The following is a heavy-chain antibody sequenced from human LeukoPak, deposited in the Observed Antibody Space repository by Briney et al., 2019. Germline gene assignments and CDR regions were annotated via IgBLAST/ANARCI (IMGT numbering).Heavy chain of an antibody. D-gene: IGHD3-22*01. CDR2: IIPIFGTA. J-gene: IGHJ4*02. CDR1: GGTFSSYA. V-gene: IGHV1-69*05. Sequence: SVKVSCKASGGTFSSYAVSWVRQAPGQGLEWMGGIIPIFGTANYAQKFQGRVTITTDESTSTAYMELSSLRSEDTAVYYCARDRYYDSSGYNHDYWGQGTLVTVSS. CDR3: ARDRYYDSSGYNHDY.